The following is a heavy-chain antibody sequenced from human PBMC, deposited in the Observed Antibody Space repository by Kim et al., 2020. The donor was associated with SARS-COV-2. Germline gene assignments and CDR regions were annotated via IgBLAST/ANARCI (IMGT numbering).Heavy chain of an antibody. D-gene: IGHD3-3*01. CDR3: ARGGYDFWSGYSQLDY. CDR2: INHSGST. CDR1: GGSFSGYY. Sequence: SETLSLTCAVYGGSFSGYYWSWIRQPPGKGLEWIGEINHSGSTNYNPSLKSRVTISVDTSKNQFSLKLSSVTAAYTAVYYCARGGYDFWSGYSQLDYWG. J-gene: IGHJ4*01. V-gene: IGHV4-34*01.